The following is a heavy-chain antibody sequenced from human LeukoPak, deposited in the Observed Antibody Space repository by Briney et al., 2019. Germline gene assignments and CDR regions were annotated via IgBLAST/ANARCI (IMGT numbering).Heavy chain of an antibody. CDR3: ARASGAFDY. V-gene: IGHV4-59*01. CDR2: IFYSGIT. J-gene: IGHJ4*02. Sequence: NPSETLSLTCTVSGGSISSSYWSWIRQPPGKGLKWIGYIFYSGITNYNPSLKSRVTISLDTSKNQFSLKLNSVTAADTAVYYCARASGAFDYWGQGALVTVSS. CDR1: GGSISSSY.